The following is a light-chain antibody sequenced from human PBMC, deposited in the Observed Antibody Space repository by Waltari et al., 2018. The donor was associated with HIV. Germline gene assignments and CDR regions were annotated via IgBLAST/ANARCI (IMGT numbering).Light chain of an antibody. V-gene: IGLV2-11*01. Sequence: QSALTQPRSVSGSPGQSVTISCTGTSSDVGGYDYVSWYQQHPGKAPRLMIYDVTKRPTGVRDRFSGSKSGNTASLTISWLQAEDEAEYYCCSYAGAYTFWIFGGGTQLTVL. CDR3: CSYAGAYTFWI. J-gene: IGLJ3*02. CDR2: DVT. CDR1: SSDVGGYDY.